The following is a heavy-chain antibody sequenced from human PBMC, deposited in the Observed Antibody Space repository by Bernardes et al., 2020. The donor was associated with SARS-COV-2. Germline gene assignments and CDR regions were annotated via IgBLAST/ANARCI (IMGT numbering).Heavy chain of an antibody. Sequence: GGSLRLSCAASGFTFSSYAMSWVRQAPGKGLEWVSAISGSGGSTYYADSVKGRFTISRDNSKNTLYLQMNSLRAEDTAVYYCARSPRMAGTYYYFDYGGQGNLVTDSS. CDR1: GFTFSSYA. CDR2: ISGSGGST. J-gene: IGHJ4*02. D-gene: IGHD3-10*01. V-gene: IGHV3-23*01. CDR3: ARSPRMAGTYYYFDY.